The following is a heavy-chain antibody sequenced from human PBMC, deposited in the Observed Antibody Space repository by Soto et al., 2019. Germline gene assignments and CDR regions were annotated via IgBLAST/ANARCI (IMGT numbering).Heavy chain of an antibody. V-gene: IGHV1-69*06. CDR1: GGTFSSYA. D-gene: IGHD1-26*01. CDR2: IIPIFGTA. Sequence: ASVKVSCKASGGTFSSYAISWVRQAPGQGLEWMGGIIPIFGTANYAQKFQGRVTITADKSTSTAYMELSSLRSEDTAVYYCARDSPNSGSYCFNSWYFDLWGRGTLVTVSS. J-gene: IGHJ2*01. CDR3: ARDSPNSGSYCFNSWYFDL.